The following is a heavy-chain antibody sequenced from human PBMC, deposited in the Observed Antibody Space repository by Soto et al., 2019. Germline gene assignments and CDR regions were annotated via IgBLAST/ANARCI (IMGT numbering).Heavy chain of an antibody. J-gene: IGHJ2*01. D-gene: IGHD4-17*01. CDR1: GGTFSSHT. CDR3: ARPDFGDYWYFDL. Sequence: QDQLVQSGAEVKKPGSSVKVSCKASGGTFSSHTFSWVRQAPGQGLEWMGRIIPALGTATYAQKFQGRVTITADESATIVYMELNSLRSEDTAVSYCARPDFGDYWYFDLWGRGTLVTVSS. V-gene: IGHV1-69*08. CDR2: IIPALGTA.